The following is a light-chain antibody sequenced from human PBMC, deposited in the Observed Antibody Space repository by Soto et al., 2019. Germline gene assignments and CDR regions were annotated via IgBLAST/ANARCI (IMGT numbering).Light chain of an antibody. CDR1: LSISSW. V-gene: IGKV1-5*03. Sequence: DIRMTQSPSTLSAYVGDRVTITCRASLSISSWLAWYQQKPGKAPKLLIYKASSLESGVPSRFSGSGSGTEFTLTISSLQPYDFATYYCQQYYTSSGYTFGQGTKLEIK. CDR3: QQYYTSSGYT. J-gene: IGKJ2*01. CDR2: KAS.